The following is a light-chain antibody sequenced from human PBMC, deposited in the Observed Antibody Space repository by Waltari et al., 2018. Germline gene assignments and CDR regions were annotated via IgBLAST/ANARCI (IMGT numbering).Light chain of an antibody. CDR3: YSTDFSGHDRV. Sequence: SYDLTQPPSVSVSPGQTARITCSGDALPQHYAYWYQQKSGQAPVLVIYEDIRRPTGIPERFSGSSSGTTATLTISGAQVDDEADYYCYSTDFSGHDRVFGGGTKLTIL. V-gene: IGLV3-10*01. CDR1: ALPQHY. J-gene: IGLJ3*02. CDR2: EDI.